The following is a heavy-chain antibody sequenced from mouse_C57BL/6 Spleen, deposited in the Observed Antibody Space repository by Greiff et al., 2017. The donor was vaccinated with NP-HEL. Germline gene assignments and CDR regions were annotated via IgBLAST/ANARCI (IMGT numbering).Heavy chain of an antibody. Sequence: VQLKESGGGLVKPGGSLKLSCAASGFTFSDYGMHWFRQAPEKGLEWVAYISSGSSTIYYADTVKGRFTISRDNAKNTLFLQMTSLRSEDTAMYYCARRGNYYDGYYYAMDYWGQGTSVTVSS. V-gene: IGHV5-17*01. CDR3: ARRGNYYDGYYYAMDY. CDR1: GFTFSDYG. J-gene: IGHJ4*01. D-gene: IGHD1-1*01. CDR2: ISSGSSTI.